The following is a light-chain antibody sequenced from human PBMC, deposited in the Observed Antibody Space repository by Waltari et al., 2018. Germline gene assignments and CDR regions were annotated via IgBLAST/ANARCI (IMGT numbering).Light chain of an antibody. Sequence: EIVLTQSPDFQSVTPKEQVNITCRASQSIGSKLHWYQEKPGQSPKAHIKYASRSISGVPSRFSGSGAGTEFTLNINTLEAEDAATYFCHQTSTFPETFGQGTKVEIK. V-gene: IGKV6-21*02. CDR2: YAS. CDR1: QSIGSK. CDR3: HQTSTFPET. J-gene: IGKJ1*01.